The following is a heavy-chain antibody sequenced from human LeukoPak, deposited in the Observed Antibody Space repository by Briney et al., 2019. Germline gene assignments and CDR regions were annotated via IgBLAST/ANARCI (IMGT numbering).Heavy chain of an antibody. D-gene: IGHD3-10*01. CDR2: IIPIFGTA. CDR1: GGTFSSYA. V-gene: IGHV1-69*13. J-gene: IGHJ4*02. Sequence: ASVTVSCKASGGTFSSYAISWVRQAPGQGLEWMGGIIPIFGTANYAQKFQGRVTIIADESTSTAYMELSSLRSEDTAVYYCARVGVIGFAGTTPFDYWGQGTLVTVSS. CDR3: ARVGVIGFAGTTPFDY.